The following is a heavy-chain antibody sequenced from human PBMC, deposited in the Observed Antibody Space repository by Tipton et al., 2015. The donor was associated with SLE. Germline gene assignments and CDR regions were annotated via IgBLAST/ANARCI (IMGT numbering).Heavy chain of an antibody. CDR3: ARSAGTAARNWFDP. CDR2: ISGYDGNT. Sequence: QSGPEVKKPGASVKVSCKASGYTFTAYGITWVRQAPGQGLEWMGWISGYDGNTFYAQRFQDRVTMTTDPSTSTAYMELRNLRFDDTAVYYCARSAGTAARNWFDPWGQGTLVTVSS. V-gene: IGHV1-18*01. D-gene: IGHD6-6*01. J-gene: IGHJ5*02. CDR1: GYTFTAYG.